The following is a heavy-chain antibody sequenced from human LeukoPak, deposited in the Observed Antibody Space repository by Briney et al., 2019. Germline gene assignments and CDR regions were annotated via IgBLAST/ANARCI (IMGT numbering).Heavy chain of an antibody. J-gene: IGHJ4*02. Sequence: SETLSLTCTVSGGSISSSSYYWVWIRQPPGKGLEWIGSNSGSTYYNPSLKSRVTISVDTSKNQFSLKLSSVTAADTAEYYCASKYYDTSGYYTDYWGQGTLVTVSS. CDR3: ASKYYDTSGYYTDY. V-gene: IGHV4-39*01. D-gene: IGHD3-22*01. CDR2: NSGST. CDR1: GGSISSSSYY.